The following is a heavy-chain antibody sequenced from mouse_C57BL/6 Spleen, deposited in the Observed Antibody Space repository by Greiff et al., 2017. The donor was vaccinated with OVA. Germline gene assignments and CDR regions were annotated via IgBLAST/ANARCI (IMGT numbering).Heavy chain of an antibody. CDR2: ISDGGSYT. D-gene: IGHD3-1*01. Sequence: EVNLVESGGGLVKPGGSLKLSCAASGFTFSSYAMSWVRQTPEKRLEWVATISDGGSYTYYPDNVKGRFTISRDNAKNNLYLQMSHLKSEDTAMYYCARDRGDSQTAYYFDYWGQGTTLTVSS. CDR1: GFTFSSYA. CDR3: ARDRGDSQTAYYFDY. V-gene: IGHV5-4*01. J-gene: IGHJ2*01.